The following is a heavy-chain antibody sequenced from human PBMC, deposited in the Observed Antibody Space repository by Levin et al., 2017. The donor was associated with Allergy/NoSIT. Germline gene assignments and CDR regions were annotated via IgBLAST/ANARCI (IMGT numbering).Heavy chain of an antibody. CDR2: IYSGGST. V-gene: IGHV3-53*01. D-gene: IGHD1-7*01. CDR3: ARDWNYDAFDI. CDR1: GFTVSSNY. J-gene: IGHJ3*02. Sequence: PGGSLRLSCAASGFTVSSNYMSWVRQAPGKGLEWVSVIYSGGSTYYADSVKGRFTISRDNSKNTLYLQMNSLRAEDTAVYYCARDWNYDAFDIWGQGTMVTVSS.